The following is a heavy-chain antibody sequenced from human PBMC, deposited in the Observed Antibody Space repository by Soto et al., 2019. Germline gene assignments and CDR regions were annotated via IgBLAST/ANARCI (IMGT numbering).Heavy chain of an antibody. Sequence: PGGSLRLSCTASGFTFGDYAMSWVRQAPGKGLEWVGFIRSKAYGGTTEYAASVKGRFTISRDDSKGIAYLQMNSLKTEDTAVYYCTRVGRSSSSLLVMGMDVWGQGTTVTVSS. V-gene: IGHV3-49*04. CDR2: IRSKAYGGTT. CDR3: TRVGRSSSSLLVMGMDV. D-gene: IGHD6-6*01. J-gene: IGHJ6*02. CDR1: GFTFGDYA.